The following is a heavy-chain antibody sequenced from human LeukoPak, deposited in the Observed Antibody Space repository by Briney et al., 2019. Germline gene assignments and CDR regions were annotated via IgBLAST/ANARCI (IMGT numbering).Heavy chain of an antibody. Sequence: GGSLRLSCAASGFVFSDYYMTWIRQAPGKGLEWVSYISGSGSTIYNADSVKGRLTISRDNAQNSLYLQMNSLTADDTAVYYCARMAVRGVRLPYFDYWGQGTLVTVSS. V-gene: IGHV3-11*01. J-gene: IGHJ4*02. CDR3: ARMAVRGVRLPYFDY. CDR2: ISGSGSTI. CDR1: GFVFSDYY. D-gene: IGHD3-10*01.